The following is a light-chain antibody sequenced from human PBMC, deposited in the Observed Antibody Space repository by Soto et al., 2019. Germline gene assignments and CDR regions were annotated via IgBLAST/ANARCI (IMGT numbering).Light chain of an antibody. V-gene: IGLV2-14*03. J-gene: IGLJ2*01. CDR3: TSWTTSTTMR. Sequence: QSALTQPASVSGSPGQSITISCTGTSSDIGAYNFVSWYQQHPGKAPKLMLYDVNIRPSGVSKRFSGSKSGNTASLTISGLQADDEADYYCTSWTTSTTMRFGGGTKVTVL. CDR2: DVN. CDR1: SSDIGAYNF.